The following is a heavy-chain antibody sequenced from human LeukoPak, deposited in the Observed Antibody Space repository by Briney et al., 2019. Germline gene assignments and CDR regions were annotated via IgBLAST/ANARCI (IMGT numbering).Heavy chain of an antibody. Sequence: GGSLRLSCAASGFTVSSNYMNWVRQAPGKGLEWVSVIYSGGSTYYADSVKGRFTISRDNSKNTLYLQMNSLRAEDTAVYYCARDRGQQLEYAFDIWGQGTMVTVSS. J-gene: IGHJ3*02. CDR1: GFTVSSNY. CDR2: IYSGGST. CDR3: ARDRGQQLEYAFDI. V-gene: IGHV3-53*01. D-gene: IGHD6-13*01.